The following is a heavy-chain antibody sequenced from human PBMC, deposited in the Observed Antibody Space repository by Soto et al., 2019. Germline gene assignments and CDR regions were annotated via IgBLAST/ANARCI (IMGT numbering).Heavy chain of an antibody. CDR1: GFTFSSYW. CDR2: INSDGRNT. J-gene: IGHJ4*02. D-gene: IGHD2-15*01. V-gene: IGHV3-74*01. CDR3: AGGSWWYSPDY. Sequence: EVQLVESGGGLVQPGGSLRLSCAASGFTFSSYWMHWVRQAPGKGLVWVSRINSDGRNTGYADSVKGRFTISRDNAKNTLYLQMNSLRGEDTAVYYCAGGSWWYSPDYWGQGTLVTVSS.